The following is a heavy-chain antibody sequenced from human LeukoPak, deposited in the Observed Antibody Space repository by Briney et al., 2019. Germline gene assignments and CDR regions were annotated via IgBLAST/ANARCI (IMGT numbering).Heavy chain of an antibody. CDR3: ARSRAAAPVFDY. CDR2: ISYDGSNK. D-gene: IGHD6-13*01. V-gene: IGHV3-30-3*01. J-gene: IGHJ4*02. CDR1: GFTFSSYA. Sequence: PGGSLRLSCAASGFTFSSYAMHWVRQAPGMGLEWVAVISYDGSNKYYADSVKGRFTISRDNSKNTLYLQMNSLRAEDTAVYYCARSRAAAPVFDYWGQGTLVTVSS.